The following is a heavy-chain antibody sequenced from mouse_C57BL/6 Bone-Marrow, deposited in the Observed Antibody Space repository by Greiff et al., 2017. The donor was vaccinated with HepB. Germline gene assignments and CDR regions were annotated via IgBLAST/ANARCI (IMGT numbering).Heavy chain of an antibody. J-gene: IGHJ4*01. Sequence: EVMLVESGGDLVKPGGSLKLSCAASGFTFSSYGMSWVRQTPDKRLEWVATISSGGSYTYYPDSVKGRFTISRDNAKNTLYLQMSSLKSEDTAMYYCARPGGAMDYWGQGTSVTVSS. CDR1: GFTFSSYG. V-gene: IGHV5-6*01. CDR3: ARPGGAMDY. CDR2: ISSGGSYT.